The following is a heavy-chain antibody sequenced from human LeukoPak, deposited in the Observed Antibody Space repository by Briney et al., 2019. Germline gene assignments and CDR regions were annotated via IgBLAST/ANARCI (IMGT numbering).Heavy chain of an antibody. CDR3: ARAGGSYSSFRWFDP. D-gene: IGHD1-26*01. Sequence: SETLSLTCTVSGGSISSYYWSWIRQPPGKGLEWIGYIYYSGSTNYNPSLKSRVTISVDTSKNQFSLKLSSVTAADTAVYYCARAGGSYSSFRWFDPWGQGTLVTVSS. CDR1: GGSISSYY. CDR2: IYYSGST. J-gene: IGHJ5*02. V-gene: IGHV4-59*01.